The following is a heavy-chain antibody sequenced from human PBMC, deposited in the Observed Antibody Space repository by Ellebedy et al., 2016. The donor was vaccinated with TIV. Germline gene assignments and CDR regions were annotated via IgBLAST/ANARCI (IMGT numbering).Heavy chain of an antibody. D-gene: IGHD3-22*01. J-gene: IGHJ4*02. V-gene: IGHV3-30*02. CDR3: AKDDDDCSSH. CDR1: GFTSSRYG. Sequence: PGGSLRLSCVGSGFTSSRYGMHWVRQAPGKGLELVAFSRYDGSTEYYSDSVRGRFTISRDNSKNTLYLQMNSLRTEDTAVYYCAKDDDDCSSHWGQGTLVTVSS. CDR2: SRYDGSTE.